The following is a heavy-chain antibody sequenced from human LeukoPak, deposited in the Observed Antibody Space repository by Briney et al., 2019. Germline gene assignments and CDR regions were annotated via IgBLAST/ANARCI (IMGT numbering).Heavy chain of an antibody. D-gene: IGHD3-22*01. CDR1: GGSFSGYY. CDR2: INHSGST. V-gene: IGHV4-34*01. J-gene: IGHJ4*02. Sequence: ASETLSLTCAVYGGSFSGYYWSWIRQPPGKGLEWIGEINHSGSTNYNPSLKSRVTISVDTSKNQFSLKLSSVAAADTAVYYCARRYGGYDSSGMFDYWGQGTLVTVSS. CDR3: ARRYGGYDSSGMFDY.